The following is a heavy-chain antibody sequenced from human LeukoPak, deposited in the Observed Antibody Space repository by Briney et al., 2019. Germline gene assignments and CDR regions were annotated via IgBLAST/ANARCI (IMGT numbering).Heavy chain of an antibody. V-gene: IGHV3-15*01. Sequence: GGSLGLSCAASGFTFSNAWMSWVRQAPGKGLEWVGRIKSKTDGGTTDYAAPVKGRFTISRDDSKNTLYLQMNSLKTEDTAVYYCTSESLDEMATMNYWGQGTLVTVSS. CDR2: IKSKTDGGTT. CDR1: GFTFSNAW. D-gene: IGHD5-24*01. J-gene: IGHJ4*02. CDR3: TSESLDEMATMNY.